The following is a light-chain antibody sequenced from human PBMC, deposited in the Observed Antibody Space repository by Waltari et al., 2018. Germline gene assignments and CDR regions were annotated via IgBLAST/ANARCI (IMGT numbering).Light chain of an antibody. Sequence: DIVMTQSPLSLSVTPGAPASISCSSSQSLLHSNGYNYLDWYLQKPGQSPQLLIYLGSNRASGVPDRFSGSGSGTDFTLEISRVEAEDVGLYYCMQALQTPYAFGQGTKLEIK. CDR2: LGS. CDR1: QSLLHSNGYNY. V-gene: IGKV2-28*01. J-gene: IGKJ2*01. CDR3: MQALQTPYA.